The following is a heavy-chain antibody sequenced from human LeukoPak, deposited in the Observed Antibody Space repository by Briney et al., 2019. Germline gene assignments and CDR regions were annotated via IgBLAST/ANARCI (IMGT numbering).Heavy chain of an antibody. CDR1: GFTFSSYA. CDR3: AKDLGYSYGYEVPYFDY. CDR2: LRGGGGST. J-gene: IGHJ4*02. V-gene: IGHV3-23*01. D-gene: IGHD5-18*01. Sequence: PGGSLRLSCAASGFTFSSYAMSWVRQAPGKGPASLSPLRGGGGSTYYADSVKGRFTISRDNSKNTLYLQMNSLRVEDTAVYYCAKDLGYSYGYEVPYFDYWGQGTLVTVSS.